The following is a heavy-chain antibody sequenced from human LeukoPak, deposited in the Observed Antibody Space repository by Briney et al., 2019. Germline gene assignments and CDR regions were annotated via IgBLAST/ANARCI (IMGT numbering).Heavy chain of an antibody. J-gene: IGHJ3*02. D-gene: IGHD3-22*01. CDR2: IYYSGST. Sequence: PSQTLSLTCTVSGGSISSGDYYWSWIRQPPGKGLQWFGYIYYSGSTYYNPSLKSRVTISVDTSKNQFSLKLSSVTAADTAVYYCARESRLHDSSDAFDIWGQGTMVTVSS. CDR1: GGSISSGDYY. CDR3: ARESRLHDSSDAFDI. V-gene: IGHV4-30-4*08.